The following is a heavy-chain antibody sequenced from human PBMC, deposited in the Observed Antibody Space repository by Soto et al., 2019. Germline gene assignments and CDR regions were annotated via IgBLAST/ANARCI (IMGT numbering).Heavy chain of an antibody. J-gene: IGHJ6*02. V-gene: IGHV3-74*03. CDR2: LHSDGSTT. D-gene: IGHD2-2*02. CDR3: ARELPTTIRGGYYYSYGMDV. Sequence: GGSLRLSCAASGFILSSYWMHWVRQVPGKGLVWVSRLHSDGSTTTYADSVKGRFTISRDNAKNTLYLQMNSLRAEDTAVYYCARELPTTIRGGYYYSYGMDVWGQGTTVTVSS. CDR1: GFILSSYW.